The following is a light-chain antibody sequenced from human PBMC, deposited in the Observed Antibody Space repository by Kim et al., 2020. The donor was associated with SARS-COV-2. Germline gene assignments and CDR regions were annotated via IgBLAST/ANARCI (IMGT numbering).Light chain of an antibody. V-gene: IGLV3-1*01. CDR2: QVN. CDR1: KVGDKY. CDR3: QAWDSSTYNYV. Sequence: QTASITCSGYKVGDKYVTWYQQKPGQAPVVVIYQVNQRPSGIPERFSGSNAGNTATLTISGTQAMDEADYYCQAWDSSTYNYVFGAGTKVTVL. J-gene: IGLJ1*01.